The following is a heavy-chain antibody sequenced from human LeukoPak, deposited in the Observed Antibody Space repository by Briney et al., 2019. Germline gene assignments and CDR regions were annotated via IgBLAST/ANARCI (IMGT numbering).Heavy chain of an antibody. CDR1: GGSISSGSYN. D-gene: IGHD6-25*01. V-gene: IGHV4-61*02. CDR3: ARDQALCGQRLLGSLDI. CDR2: IYTSGST. J-gene: IGHJ3*02. Sequence: SQTLSLTCTVSGGSISSGSYNWSWIRPPAGKGLGGFGRIYTSGSTNYNPSLKSRVTISVDTSKNQFSLKLSTVTAADTAVYYCARDQALCGQRLLGSLDIWGQGTMVTVSS.